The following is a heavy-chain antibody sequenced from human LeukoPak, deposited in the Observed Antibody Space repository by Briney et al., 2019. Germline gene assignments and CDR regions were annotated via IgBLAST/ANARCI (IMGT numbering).Heavy chain of an antibody. V-gene: IGHV4-59*01. CDR2: IYYSGST. Sequence: SETLSLTCTVSGGSISSYYWSWIRQPPGKGLEWIGYIYYSGSTNYNPSLKSRVTISVDTSKNQFSLKLSSVTAADTAVYYCARVQDDFWSGYYTGGWYYGMDVWGQGTTVPVSS. J-gene: IGHJ6*02. CDR1: GGSISSYY. D-gene: IGHD3-3*01. CDR3: ARVQDDFWSGYYTGGWYYGMDV.